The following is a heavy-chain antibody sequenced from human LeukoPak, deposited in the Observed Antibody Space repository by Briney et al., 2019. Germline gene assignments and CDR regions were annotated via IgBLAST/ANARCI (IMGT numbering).Heavy chain of an antibody. CDR2: ISAYQVNT. J-gene: IGHJ6*02. Sequence: GASVKVSCKASGYTFTSYVIRWVRQAPGHRLEWMGWISAYQVNTNYAQKLQRRVTMTTDTSTSTAYMKLRSLRSNDTAVYYCARYCSSTSGGTYYYYGMDVWGQGTTVTVSS. V-gene: IGHV1-18*01. CDR1: GYTFTSYV. CDR3: ARYCSSTSGGTYYYYGMDV. D-gene: IGHD2-2*01.